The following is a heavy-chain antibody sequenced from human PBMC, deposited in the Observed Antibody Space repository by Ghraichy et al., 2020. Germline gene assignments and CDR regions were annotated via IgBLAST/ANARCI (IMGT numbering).Heavy chain of an antibody. CDR3: AKDNGGGYFDY. V-gene: IGHV3-9*01. J-gene: IGHJ4*02. CDR2: ISWNSGSI. Sequence: SLNISCAASGFTFDDYAMHWVRQAPGKGLEWVSGISWNSGSIGYADSVKGRFTISRDNAKNSLYLQMNSLRAEDTALYYCAKDNGGGYFDYWGQGTLVTVSS. CDR1: GFTFDDYA. D-gene: IGHD3-16*01.